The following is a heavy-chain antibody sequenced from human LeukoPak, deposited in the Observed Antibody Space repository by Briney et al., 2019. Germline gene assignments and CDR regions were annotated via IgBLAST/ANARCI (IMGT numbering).Heavy chain of an antibody. V-gene: IGHV4-34*01. Sequence: SETLSLTCAVYGGSFSGYSWSWIRQPPGRGLEWIGEINHSGSTNYNPSLKSRVTISVDTSNKQISLKLSSVTAADTAVYYCARGVRIAVAHPHLDYWGLGSLVTVSS. CDR1: GGSFSGYS. D-gene: IGHD6-19*01. J-gene: IGHJ4*02. CDR3: ARGVRIAVAHPHLDY. CDR2: INHSGST.